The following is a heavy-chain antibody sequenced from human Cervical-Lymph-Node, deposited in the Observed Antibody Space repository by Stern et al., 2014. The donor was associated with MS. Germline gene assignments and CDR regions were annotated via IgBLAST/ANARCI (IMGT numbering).Heavy chain of an antibody. D-gene: IGHD3-3*01. V-gene: IGHV1-2*06. J-gene: IGHJ3*02. CDR2: IIPKSGAT. CDR3: ARGPKFGAFDI. CDR1: GYTFTGSF. Sequence: QVQLVQSGAEVKKPGASVKVSCKTSGYTFTGSFMYWVRQAPGQGLEWVGRIIPKSGATDYAAKIEGRLTLTRDTSISTAYMEVTRLTSDDAAVYYCARGPKFGAFDIWGQGTMVIISA.